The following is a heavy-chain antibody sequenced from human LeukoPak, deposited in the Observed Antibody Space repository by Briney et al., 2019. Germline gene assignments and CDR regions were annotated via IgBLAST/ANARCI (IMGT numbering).Heavy chain of an antibody. CDR1: GFTFSSYG. J-gene: IGHJ6*02. Sequence: PGRSLRLSCAASGFTFSSYGMHWVRQAPGKGLEWVEVISYDGSNKYYADSVKGRFTISRDNSKNTLYLQMNSLRAEDTAVYYCARASGSSYYYGMDVWGQGTTVTVSS. CDR2: ISYDGSNK. D-gene: IGHD3-10*01. CDR3: ARASGSSYYYGMDV. V-gene: IGHV3-30*03.